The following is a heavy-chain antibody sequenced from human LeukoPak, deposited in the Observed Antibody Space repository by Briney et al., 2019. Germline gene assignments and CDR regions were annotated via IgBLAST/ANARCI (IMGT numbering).Heavy chain of an antibody. D-gene: IGHD3-10*01. CDR3: AKDRLEFYGSARYYFDS. J-gene: IGHJ4*02. Sequence: GGSLRLSCAASGFSFSTYGMHGVRQAPGKGLEWVAFIRYDASSQYYADSVKGRFTISRDSSKDTLYLQMNSLRTEDTAVYFCAKDRLEFYGSARYYFDSWGQGSLVTVSS. CDR1: GFSFSTYG. CDR2: IRYDASSQ. V-gene: IGHV3-30*02.